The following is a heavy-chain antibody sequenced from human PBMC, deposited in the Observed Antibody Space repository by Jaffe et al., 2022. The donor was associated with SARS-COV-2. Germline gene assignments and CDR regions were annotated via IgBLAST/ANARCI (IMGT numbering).Heavy chain of an antibody. CDR3: ARVRDSSAPRVGMDV. J-gene: IGHJ6*02. D-gene: IGHD3-22*01. CDR1: GFTFSSYG. CDR2: IWYDGSNK. V-gene: IGHV3-33*01. Sequence: QVQLVESGGGVVQPGRSLRLSCAASGFTFSSYGMHWVRQAPGKGLEWVAVIWYDGSNKYYADSVKGRFTISRDNSKNTLYLQMNSLRAEDTAVYYCARVRDSSAPRVGMDVWGQGTTVTVSS.